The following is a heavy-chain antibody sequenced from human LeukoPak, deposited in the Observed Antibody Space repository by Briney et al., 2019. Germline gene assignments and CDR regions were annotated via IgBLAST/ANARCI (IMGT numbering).Heavy chain of an antibody. CDR1: GFTFRNYA. CDR2: ISGSGTGT. V-gene: IGHV3-23*01. J-gene: IGHJ4*02. D-gene: IGHD2-8*01. Sequence: GGSLRLSCTASGFTFRNYAINWVRQAPGKGLEWVSVISGSGTGTYYADSVKGRFTISRDNSKNTMYLQMNSLRAEDTAVYYCAKGYCVNDKCSNYDYWGQGTLVTVSS. CDR3: AKGYCVNDKCSNYDY.